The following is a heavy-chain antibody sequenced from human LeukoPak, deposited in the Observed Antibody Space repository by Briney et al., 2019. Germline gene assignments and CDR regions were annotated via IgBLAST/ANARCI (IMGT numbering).Heavy chain of an antibody. J-gene: IGHJ4*02. Sequence: GGSLRLSCAVSGFTFSSHWMSWVRQAPGKGLEWVANIKQDGSETYYVDSVKGQFTISRDNAKNSLFLQMNSLRADDTAVYYCARDGEMPTIYFDYWGQGTLVTVSS. CDR1: GFTFSSHW. CDR3: ARDGEMPTIYFDY. D-gene: IGHD5-24*01. V-gene: IGHV3-7*01. CDR2: IKQDGSET.